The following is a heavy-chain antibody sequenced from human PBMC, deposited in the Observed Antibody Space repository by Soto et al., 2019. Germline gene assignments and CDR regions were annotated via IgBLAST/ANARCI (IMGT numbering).Heavy chain of an antibody. J-gene: IGHJ4*02. V-gene: IGHV3-30*18. CDR1: GFTFSSYG. D-gene: IGHD1-26*01. CDR2: ISYDGSNK. CDR3: AKDPESGSYPDY. Sequence: QVQLVESGGGVVQPGRSLRLSCAASGFTFSSYGMHWVRQAPGKGLEWVAVISYDGSNKYYADSVKGRFIISRDNSKNTLYLQMNSLRAEDTAVYYCAKDPESGSYPDYWGQGTLVTVSS.